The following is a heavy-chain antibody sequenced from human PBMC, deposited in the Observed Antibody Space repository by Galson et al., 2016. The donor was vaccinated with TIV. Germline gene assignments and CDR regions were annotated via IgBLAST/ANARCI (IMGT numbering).Heavy chain of an antibody. D-gene: IGHD6-6*01. CDR1: GGIFRNYP. V-gene: IGHV1-69*13. CDR3: ATTTPAEIQLGYYFDS. CDR2: IIPIFNIA. Sequence: SVKVSCKASGGIFRNYPISWVRQAPGQGLEWMGGIIPIFNIADYAQKFQGRVTITADESARTVSMELSSLRSDDTAVYYCATTTPAEIQLGYYFDSWGQGTLVTVSS. J-gene: IGHJ4*02.